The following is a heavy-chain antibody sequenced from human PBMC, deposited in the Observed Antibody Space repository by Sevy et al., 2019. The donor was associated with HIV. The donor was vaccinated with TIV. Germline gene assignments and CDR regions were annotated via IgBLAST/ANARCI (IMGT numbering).Heavy chain of an antibody. Sequence: SETLSLTCAVYGGSFSGYYWSWIRQPPGKGLEWIGEINHSGSTNYNPSLKSRVTISVDTSKIQFSLKLSSVTAADTAVYYCARYRVAGNFDYWGPGTLVTVSS. V-gene: IGHV4-34*01. D-gene: IGHD6-19*01. CDR1: GGSFSGYY. CDR3: ARYRVAGNFDY. J-gene: IGHJ4*02. CDR2: INHSGST.